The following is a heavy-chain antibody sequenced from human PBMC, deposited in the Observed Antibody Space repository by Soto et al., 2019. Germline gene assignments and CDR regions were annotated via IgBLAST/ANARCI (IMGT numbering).Heavy chain of an antibody. J-gene: IGHJ5*02. V-gene: IGHV3-23*01. Sequence: EVQLLESGGGLVQPGGSLRLSCAASGFTFSTNSMTWDRQAPGKGLECVCGISGGGDSTHYPDSVKGRFTISRDNSKNMVYLQMNSLTAVDTALYFCSKWDCYGDQWGQGTLVTGSS. CDR3: SKWDCYGDQ. CDR1: GFTFSTNS. CDR2: ISGGGDST. D-gene: IGHD2-21*01.